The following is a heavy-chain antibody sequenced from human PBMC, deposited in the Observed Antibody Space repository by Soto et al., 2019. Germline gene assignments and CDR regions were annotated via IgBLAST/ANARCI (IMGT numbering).Heavy chain of an antibody. V-gene: IGHV3-30*18. CDR3: AKIPGEYSSSWYVY. J-gene: IGHJ4*02. CDR2: ISYDGSNK. CDR1: GFTFSSYG. Sequence: QVQLVESGGGVVQPGRSLRLSCAASGFTFSSYGMHWVRQAPGKGLEWVAVISYDGSNKYYADSVKGRFTISRDNSKNTLYLQMNRLRAEDTAVYYCAKIPGEYSSSWYVYWGQGTLVTVSS. D-gene: IGHD6-13*01.